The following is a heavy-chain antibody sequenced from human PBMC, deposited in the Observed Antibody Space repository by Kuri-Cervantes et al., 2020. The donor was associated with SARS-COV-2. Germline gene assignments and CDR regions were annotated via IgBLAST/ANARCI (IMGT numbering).Heavy chain of an antibody. D-gene: IGHD1-1*01. J-gene: IGHJ4*02. V-gene: IGHV3-74*01. CDR2: INNDGSGT. CDR3: VRDGDHWNFDY. CDR1: GFTFTNYW. Sequence: GESLKISCAASGFTFTNYWMQWVRQAPGKGPVWVSRINNDGSGTSYADSVKGRFTISRDNAKNMLLLQMNSLRAEDTAVYYCVRDGDHWNFDYWGQGTLVTVSS.